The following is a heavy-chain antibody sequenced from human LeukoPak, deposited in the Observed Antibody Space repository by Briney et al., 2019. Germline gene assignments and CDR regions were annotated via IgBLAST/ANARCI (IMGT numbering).Heavy chain of an antibody. CDR3: ARHLTCRITMIVAPEGAFDI. CDR2: IYYSWST. J-gene: IGHJ3*02. CDR1: GGSISSYY. V-gene: IGHV4-59*08. D-gene: IGHD3-22*01. Sequence: NPSETLSLTCTVSGGSISSYYWSWIRQPPGKGLEWIGYIYYSWSTNYNPSLKSRVTISVDTSKNQSSLKLSSVTAPDTAVDYCARHLTCRITMIVAPEGAFDIWGQGTMVTVSS.